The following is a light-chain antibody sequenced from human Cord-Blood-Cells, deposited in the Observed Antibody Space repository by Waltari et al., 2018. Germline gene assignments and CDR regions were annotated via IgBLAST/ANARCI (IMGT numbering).Light chain of an antibody. V-gene: IGKV1-39*01. Sequence: DTQMNQSPSSLSASVADRVTSTSRASQSISSYLNWYQQKPGKAPQLLIYAASSLQSGVPSRFSGSGSGTDFTLTISSLQPEDFATYYCQQSYSTPWTFGQGTKVEIK. J-gene: IGKJ1*01. CDR3: QQSYSTPWT. CDR1: QSISSY. CDR2: AAS.